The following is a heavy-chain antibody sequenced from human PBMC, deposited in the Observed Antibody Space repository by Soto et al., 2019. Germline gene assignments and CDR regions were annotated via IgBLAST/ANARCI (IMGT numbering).Heavy chain of an antibody. CDR1: GGSISSGGYY. CDR3: ARDSRTTVTTRWYFDL. CDR2: IYYSGST. V-gene: IGHV4-31*03. Sequence: QVQLQESGPGLVKPSQTLSLTCTVSGGSISSGGYYWSWIRQHPGRGLEWIGYIYYSGSTYYNPSPKSRVTISVDTSKSQFPLRLNSVTAADTAVYYCARDSRTTVTTRWYFDLWGRGTLVTVSS. D-gene: IGHD4-17*01. J-gene: IGHJ2*01.